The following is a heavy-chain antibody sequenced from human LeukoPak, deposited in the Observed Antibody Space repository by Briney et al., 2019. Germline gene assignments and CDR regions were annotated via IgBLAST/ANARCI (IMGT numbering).Heavy chain of an antibody. Sequence: GGSLRLSCAASGFTFSSYAMSWVRQAPGKGLEWVSAISGSGGSTYYADSVKGRFTIPRDNSKNTLYLQMDSLRAEDTAVYYCAKVSAYCGGDCYRDWFDPWGQGTLVTVSS. CDR2: ISGSGGST. D-gene: IGHD2-21*02. V-gene: IGHV3-23*01. CDR3: AKVSAYCGGDCYRDWFDP. J-gene: IGHJ5*02. CDR1: GFTFSSYA.